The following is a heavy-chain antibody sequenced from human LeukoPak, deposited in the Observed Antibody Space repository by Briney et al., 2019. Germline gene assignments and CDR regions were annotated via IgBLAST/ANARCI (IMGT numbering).Heavy chain of an antibody. CDR3: ARSGGADSSSSWFGNYYYYYMNV. CDR2: ISSSSTI. Sequence: GGSLRLSCAASGFTFSSYSMNWVRQAPGKGLEWVSYISSSSTIYYADSVKGRFTISRDNAKNSLYLQMNSLRAEDTAVYYCARSGGADSSSSWFGNYYYYYMNVWGKGTTVTVSS. CDR1: GFTFSSYS. D-gene: IGHD6-13*01. V-gene: IGHV3-48*01. J-gene: IGHJ6*03.